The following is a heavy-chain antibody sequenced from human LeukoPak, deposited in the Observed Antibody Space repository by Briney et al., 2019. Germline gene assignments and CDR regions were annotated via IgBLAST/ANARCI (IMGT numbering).Heavy chain of an antibody. Sequence: GGSLRLSCAASGFTFSGYYMIWIRQAPGKGLDWVSYISSSGITIDYADSVKGRFTVSRDNAKNSLYLQMSSLRAEDTAVYYCARGYSYGYDHWGQGTPVTVSS. CDR2: ISSSGITI. J-gene: IGHJ5*02. CDR1: GFTFSGYY. CDR3: ARGYSYGYDH. V-gene: IGHV3-11*04. D-gene: IGHD5-18*01.